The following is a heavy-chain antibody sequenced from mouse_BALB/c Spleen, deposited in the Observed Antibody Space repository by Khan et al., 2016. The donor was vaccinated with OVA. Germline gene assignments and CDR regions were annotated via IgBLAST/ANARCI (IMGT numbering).Heavy chain of an antibody. CDR2: ISPSSGYT. CDR3: ARDRIAY. V-gene: IGHV1-7*01. CDR1: GFTFSTYW. J-gene: IGHJ2*01. Sequence: VQLQQSGAELAKPGASVKMSCKASGFTFSTYWIHWVKQRPGQGLEWIGYISPSSGYTYYNQTVNDKVTLTTDKSSSTVYMQLSSLTSEDSAVYYCARDRIAYWGQGTTLTVSS.